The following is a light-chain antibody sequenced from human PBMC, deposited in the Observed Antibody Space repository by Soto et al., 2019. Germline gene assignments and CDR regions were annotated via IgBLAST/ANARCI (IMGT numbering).Light chain of an antibody. V-gene: IGLV2-14*01. CDR1: SSDVGGYNY. CDR3: SSFTSINTWV. CDR2: EVS. Sequence: QSALTQPASVSGSPGQSITISCTGTSSDVGGYNYVSWYQQHPGKAPKLMIYEVSNRPXXXXXXXFGSKSGNTASLTISGXXXXXXXXXYCSSFTSINTWVFGGGTKLTVL. J-gene: IGLJ3*02.